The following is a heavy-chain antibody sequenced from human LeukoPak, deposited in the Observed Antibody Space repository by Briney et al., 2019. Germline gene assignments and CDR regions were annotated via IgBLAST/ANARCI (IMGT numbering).Heavy chain of an antibody. Sequence: PGESLRLSCAASGLVFTTAWMIWVRQAPGKGLVWVSRINSDGSSTGYADSVKGRFTISRDNAKNTLYLQMNSLRAEDTAVYYCARDLGAHSSSWDFDYWGQGTLVTVSS. CDR1: GLVFTTAW. CDR3: ARDLGAHSSSWDFDY. V-gene: IGHV3-74*01. CDR2: INSDGSST. D-gene: IGHD6-13*01. J-gene: IGHJ4*02.